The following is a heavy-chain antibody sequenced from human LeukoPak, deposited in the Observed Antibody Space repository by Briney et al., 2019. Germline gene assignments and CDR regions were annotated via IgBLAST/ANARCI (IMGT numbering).Heavy chain of an antibody. CDR2: ISYDGSNK. CDR3: ARASTWFGELFPDAFDI. Sequence: AGGSLRLSCAASGFTFSSYAMHWVRQAPGKGPEWVAVISYDGSNKYYADSVKGRFTISRDNSKNTLYLQMNSLRAEDTAVYYCARASTWFGELFPDAFDIWGQGTMVTVSS. CDR1: GFTFSSYA. J-gene: IGHJ3*02. D-gene: IGHD3-10*01. V-gene: IGHV3-30*04.